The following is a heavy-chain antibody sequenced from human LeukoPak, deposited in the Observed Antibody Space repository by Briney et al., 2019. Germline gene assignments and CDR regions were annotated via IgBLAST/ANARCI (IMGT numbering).Heavy chain of an antibody. CDR1: GFTFSSYG. CDR2: IAHDGSNK. CDR3: AKPPYDSSGYYPSTFEY. J-gene: IGHJ4*02. V-gene: IGHV3-30*18. D-gene: IGHD3-22*01. Sequence: GGSLRLSCAASGFTFSSYGMHWVRQAPGKGLEWVAVIAHDGSNKHYADSVKGRFTISRDNSKNTLYLQMNSLRAEDTAVYYCAKPPYDSSGYYPSTFEYWGQGTLVTVSS.